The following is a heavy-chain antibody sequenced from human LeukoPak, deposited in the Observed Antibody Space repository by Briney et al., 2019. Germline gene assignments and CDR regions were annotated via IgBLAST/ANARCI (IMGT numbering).Heavy chain of an antibody. CDR2: IYYSGST. CDR3: ARMVRGVIINY. V-gene: IGHV4-59*01. J-gene: IGHJ4*02. CDR1: GGSISSYY. D-gene: IGHD3-10*01. Sequence: SETLSLTCTVSGGSISSYYWSWIRQPPGKGLEWIGYIYYSGSTNYNPSLKSRVTISVDTSKNQFSLKLSSVTAADTAVYYCARMVRGVIINYWGQGTLVTVSS.